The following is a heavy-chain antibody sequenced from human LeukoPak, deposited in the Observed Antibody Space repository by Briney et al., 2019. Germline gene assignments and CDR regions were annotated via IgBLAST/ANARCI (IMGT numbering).Heavy chain of an antibody. D-gene: IGHD3-9*01. CDR1: GGSITTSPYS. Sequence: SETLSLTCTVSGGSITTSPYSWGWIRQSPGKGLDWIGTLSYNGNTYYNPSFQSRVTISVDTSKNQFSLKVTSVTAADTAVYYCARLPTGYPNWFDPWGQGTLVTVSS. CDR3: ARLPTGYPNWFDP. CDR2: LSYNGNT. V-gene: IGHV4-39*01. J-gene: IGHJ5*02.